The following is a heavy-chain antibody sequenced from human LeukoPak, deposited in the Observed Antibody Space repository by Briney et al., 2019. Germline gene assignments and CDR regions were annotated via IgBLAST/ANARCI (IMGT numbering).Heavy chain of an antibody. D-gene: IGHD6-19*01. CDR1: GGSISGYY. CDR2: IYYSGST. CDR3: ARIMGSG. V-gene: IGHV4-39*01. J-gene: IGHJ4*02. Sequence: KSSETLSLTCTVSGGSISGYYWGWIRQPPGKGLEWIGSIYYSGSTYYNPSLKSRVTISVDTSKNQFSLKLSSVTAADTAVYYCARIMGSGWGQGTLVTVSP.